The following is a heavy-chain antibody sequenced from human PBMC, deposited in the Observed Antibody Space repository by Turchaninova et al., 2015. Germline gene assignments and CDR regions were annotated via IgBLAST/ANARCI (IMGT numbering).Heavy chain of an antibody. CDR1: GFSLSNVRMG. J-gene: IGHJ3*02. Sequence: QVTLKESGPVLVKPTETLTLTCTVSGFSLSNVRMGVSWIRQPPGKALAWLAHIFSNDEKSYSISLKRRFTISKDTSKSQVVLTMTNMDPVDTATYYCARGTCSGGSCYSPDSFDIWGQGTMVTVSS. V-gene: IGHV2-26*01. CDR2: IFSNDEK. CDR3: ARGTCSGGSCYSPDSFDI. D-gene: IGHD2-15*01.